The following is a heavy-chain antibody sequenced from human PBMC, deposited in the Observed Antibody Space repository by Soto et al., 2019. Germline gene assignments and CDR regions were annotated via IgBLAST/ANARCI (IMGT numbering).Heavy chain of an antibody. CDR3: ARSPVSLHYFDY. D-gene: IGHD2-15*01. CDR2: IYYSGST. V-gene: IGHV4-39*01. Sequence: PSQMQCLSRTVAEGTSSNSGYCWGLIRQPPGKGLEWIGSIYYSGSTYYNPSLKSRVTISVDTSKNQFSLKLSSVTAADTAVYYCARSPVSLHYFDYWGQGTLVTVSS. J-gene: IGHJ4*02. CDR1: EGTSSNSGYC.